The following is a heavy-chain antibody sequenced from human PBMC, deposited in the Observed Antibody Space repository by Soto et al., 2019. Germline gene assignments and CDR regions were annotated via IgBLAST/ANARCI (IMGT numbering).Heavy chain of an antibody. CDR1: GFTFSDYY. V-gene: IGHV3-11*01. J-gene: IGHJ5*02. CDR2: ISSSGSTI. Sequence: PGGSLRLSCAASGFTFSDYYMSWIRQAPGKGLEWVSYISSSGSTIYYADSVKGRFTISRDNAKNSLYLQMNSLRAEDTTVYYCARNSSPAGRDWFDPWGQGTLVTVSS. CDR3: ARNSSPAGRDWFDP.